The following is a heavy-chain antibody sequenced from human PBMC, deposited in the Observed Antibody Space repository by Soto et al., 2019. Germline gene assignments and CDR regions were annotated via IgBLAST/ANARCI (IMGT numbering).Heavy chain of an antibody. D-gene: IGHD6-13*01. V-gene: IGHV3-49*03. J-gene: IGHJ4*02. CDR3: AAAGLGLYYFDY. CDR1: GFTFGDYA. CDR2: IRSKAYGGTT. Sequence: EVQLVESGGGLVQPGRSLRLSCTASGFTFGDYAMSWFRQAPGKGLEWVGFIRSKAYGGTTEYAASVKGRFTISRDDSKSIAYLQMNSLKTEDTAVYYVAAAGLGLYYFDYWGQGTLVTVSS.